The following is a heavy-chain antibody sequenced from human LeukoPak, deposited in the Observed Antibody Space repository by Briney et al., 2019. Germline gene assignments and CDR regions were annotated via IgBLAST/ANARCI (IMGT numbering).Heavy chain of an antibody. V-gene: IGHV4-34*01. Sequence: SETLSVTCAVYGGSFSGYYWSWIRQPPGKGLEWIGEINHSGSTNYNPSLKSRVTISVDTSKNQFSLKLSSVTAADTAVYYCAGARPYSSNVNWFDPWGQGTLVTVSS. D-gene: IGHD6-13*01. CDR3: AGARPYSSNVNWFDP. CDR2: INHSGST. J-gene: IGHJ5*02. CDR1: GGSFSGYY.